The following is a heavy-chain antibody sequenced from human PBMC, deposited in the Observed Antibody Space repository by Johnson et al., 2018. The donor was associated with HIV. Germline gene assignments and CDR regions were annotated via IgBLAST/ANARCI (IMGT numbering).Heavy chain of an antibody. CDR1: GFAFNNYW. V-gene: IGHV3-74*01. D-gene: IGHD1-26*01. Sequence: VQLVESGGGLVQPGGSLRLSCAASGFAFNNYWMHWVRQAPGKGLVWVSRINSDGSTTSYADSVKGRFTISRDNSKNTLFLQMNSLRAEDTAVYYCAKERYMGSTTLADAFDMWGQGTMVTVSS. CDR2: INSDGSTT. J-gene: IGHJ3*02. CDR3: AKERYMGSTTLADAFDM.